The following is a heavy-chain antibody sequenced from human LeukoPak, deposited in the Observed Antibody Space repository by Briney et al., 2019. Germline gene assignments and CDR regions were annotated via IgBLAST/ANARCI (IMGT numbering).Heavy chain of an antibody. CDR1: GGSISSSGYY. D-gene: IGHD2-2*01. Sequence: SETLSLTCTVSGGSISSSGYYWGWIRQPPGKGLEWIGNIYYSGSTYYNPSLKSRATISVDTSKNHFSLKLNSVTAADTALYYCARLGYCSSASCGPLDYWGQGTLVTVSS. CDR2: IYYSGST. J-gene: IGHJ4*02. CDR3: ARLGYCSSASCGPLDY. V-gene: IGHV4-39*02.